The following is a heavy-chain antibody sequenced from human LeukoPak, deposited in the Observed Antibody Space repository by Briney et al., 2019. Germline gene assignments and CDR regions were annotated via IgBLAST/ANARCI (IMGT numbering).Heavy chain of an antibody. D-gene: IGHD3-16*01. CDR3: ARCFGAFDI. Sequence: SEALSLTCAVYGGSFSGYYWSWIRQPPGKGLEWIGEINHSGSTNYNPSLKSRVTISVDTSKNLFSLKLSSVTAADTAVYYCARCFGAFDIWGQGTMVTVSS. V-gene: IGHV4-34*01. CDR2: INHSGST. CDR1: GGSFSGYY. J-gene: IGHJ3*02.